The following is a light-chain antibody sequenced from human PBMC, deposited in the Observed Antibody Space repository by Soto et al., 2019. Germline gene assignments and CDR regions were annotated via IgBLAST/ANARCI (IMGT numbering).Light chain of an antibody. Sequence: DIQMTQSPSTLSASVGDRVTITCRASQCINNWLAWYQQKPGNAPKLLIYDASSLESGVPSRFSGSGSGTEFSLTISSLQPDDFATYYCHHLTFGQGTKVEVK. CDR2: DAS. J-gene: IGKJ1*01. CDR3: HHLT. CDR1: QCINNW. V-gene: IGKV1-5*01.